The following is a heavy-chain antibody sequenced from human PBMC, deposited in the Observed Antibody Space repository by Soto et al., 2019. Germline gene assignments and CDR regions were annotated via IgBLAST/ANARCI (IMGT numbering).Heavy chain of an antibody. CDR1: GDTFKNHG. D-gene: IGHD1-26*01. V-gene: IGHV1-69*01. CDR2: IIPIYGTA. J-gene: IGHJ6*02. Sequence: QEQLVQSGAEVKKPGSSVKVSCRASGDTFKNHGISWVRQAPGQGLEWMGGIIPIYGTANYAQKFQGRVTITADASTRTAYMELSSLRSEDTAVYYCAKDRRADWESYYYYAMDVWGQGTTVTVSS. CDR3: AKDRRADWESYYYYAMDV.